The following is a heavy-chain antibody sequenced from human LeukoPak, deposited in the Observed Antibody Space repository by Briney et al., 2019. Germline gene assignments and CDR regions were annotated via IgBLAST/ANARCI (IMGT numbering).Heavy chain of an antibody. Sequence: PSETLCLTCAVSGGSISSGSYSWSWIRQPPGKGLEWIGYIYPRGSTYYNPSLKSRVILSLDKSANQFSLNLSSVTAADTAVYYCARKPIINNAWYYFDYWGQGTLVTVSS. D-gene: IGHD1/OR15-1a*01. CDR3: ARKPIINNAWYYFDY. V-gene: IGHV4-30-2*01. CDR1: GGSISSGSYS. J-gene: IGHJ4*02. CDR2: IYPRGST.